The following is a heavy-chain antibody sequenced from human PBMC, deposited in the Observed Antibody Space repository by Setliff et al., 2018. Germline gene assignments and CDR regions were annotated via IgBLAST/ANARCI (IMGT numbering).Heavy chain of an antibody. Sequence: PGGSLRLSCAASGFTFSSYGMNWVRQAPGKGLEWLSYISSSSTTIYYADSVKGRFTVSRDNAKNSLYLQMNSLRAEDTAVYYCAKDSRGWPHSLISYFQHWGQGTLVTVSS. V-gene: IGHV3-48*01. D-gene: IGHD6-19*01. CDR2: ISSSSTTI. J-gene: IGHJ1*01. CDR1: GFTFSSYG. CDR3: AKDSRGWPHSLISYFQH.